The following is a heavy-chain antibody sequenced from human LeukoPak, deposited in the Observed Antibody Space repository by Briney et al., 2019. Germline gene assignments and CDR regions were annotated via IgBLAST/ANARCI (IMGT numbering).Heavy chain of an antibody. CDR3: ARAPRIQLWLLGY. V-gene: IGHV3-30-3*01. CDR1: GFTFNSYA. D-gene: IGHD5-18*01. CDR2: ISYDGSNK. Sequence: GGSLRLSCAASGFTFNSYAMHWVRQAPGKGLEWVAVISYDGSNKYYADSVKGRFTISRDNSKNTLYLQMNSLRAEDTAVYYCARAPRIQLWLLGYWGQGTLVTVSS. J-gene: IGHJ4*02.